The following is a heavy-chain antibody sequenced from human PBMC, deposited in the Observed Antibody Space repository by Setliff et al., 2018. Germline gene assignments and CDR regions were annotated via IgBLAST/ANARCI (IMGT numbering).Heavy chain of an antibody. CDR3: ARHKAGITIFGVVINPDAFDI. V-gene: IGHV4-61*09. D-gene: IGHD3-3*01. CDR1: GDSISSGSYY. CDR2: FHTGGST. J-gene: IGHJ3*02. Sequence: SETLSLTCTVSGDSISSGSYYWTWIRQPAGKGLEWIGHFHTGGSTNYNRSLRSRVSISVDTSKNQLSLKLSSVTAADTAVYYCARHKAGITIFGVVINPDAFDIWGQGTMVTVSS.